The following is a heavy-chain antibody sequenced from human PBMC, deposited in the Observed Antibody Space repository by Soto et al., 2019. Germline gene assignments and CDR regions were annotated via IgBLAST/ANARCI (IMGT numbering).Heavy chain of an antibody. V-gene: IGHV3-30*18. D-gene: IGHD6-19*01. CDR2: ISYDGSNK. J-gene: IGHJ4*02. Sequence: QVQLVESGGGVVQPGRSLRLSCAASGFTFSSYGMHWVRQAPGKGLEWVAVISYDGSNKYYADSVKGRFTISRDNSKNTLYLQMNSLRAEDTAVYYCAKPPVGWYPPLDYWGQGTLVTVSS. CDR1: GFTFSSYG. CDR3: AKPPVGWYPPLDY.